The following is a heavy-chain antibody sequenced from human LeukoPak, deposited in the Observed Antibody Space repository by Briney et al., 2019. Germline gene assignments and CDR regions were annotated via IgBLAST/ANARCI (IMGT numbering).Heavy chain of an antibody. Sequence: GXSVKVSCKASGYTFTSYAIHWVRQAPGQRLEWMGWISAGNGNTKYSQNFQGRVTFISNTSATTAFMELSSLRSEDAAVYYCARDSGSGSNDYWGQGTLVTVSS. V-gene: IGHV1-3*01. D-gene: IGHD1-26*01. CDR1: GYTFTSYA. CDR3: ARDSGSGSNDY. CDR2: ISAGNGNT. J-gene: IGHJ4*02.